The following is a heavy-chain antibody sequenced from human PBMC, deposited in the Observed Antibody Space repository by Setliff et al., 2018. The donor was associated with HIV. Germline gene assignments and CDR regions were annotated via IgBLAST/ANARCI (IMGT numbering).Heavy chain of an antibody. Sequence: PGGSLRLSCTASGFSFSSYWMHWVRQGPGEGLVWVSRTNEDGSITNYADSVKGRFTISRDNAKNTLYLQMRSLRAEDTAVYYCVRDLPPDYWGQGTLVTVSS. CDR2: TNEDGSIT. J-gene: IGHJ4*02. CDR3: VRDLPPDY. V-gene: IGHV3-74*01. CDR1: GFSFSSYW.